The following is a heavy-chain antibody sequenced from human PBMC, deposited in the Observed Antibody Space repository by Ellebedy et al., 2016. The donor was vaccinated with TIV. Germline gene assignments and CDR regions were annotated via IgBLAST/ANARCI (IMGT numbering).Heavy chain of an antibody. CDR2: IYYSGST. CDR1: GGSISSYY. D-gene: IGHD5-18*01. Sequence: SETLSLTXTVSGGSISSYYWSWIRQPPGKGLEWIGYIYYSGSTNYNPSLKSRVTISVDTSKNQFSLKLSSVTAADTAVYYCARVGGYSYGYPFDYWGQGTLVTVSS. J-gene: IGHJ4*02. CDR3: ARVGGYSYGYPFDY. V-gene: IGHV4-59*01.